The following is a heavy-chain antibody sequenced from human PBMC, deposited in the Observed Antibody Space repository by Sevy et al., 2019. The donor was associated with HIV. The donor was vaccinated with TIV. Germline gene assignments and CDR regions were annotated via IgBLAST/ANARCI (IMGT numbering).Heavy chain of an antibody. CDR1: GFTFSDHY. D-gene: IGHD6-13*01. J-gene: IGHJ4*02. CDR2: IRNKADSYTT. Sequence: GGSLRLSCAASGFTFSDHYMEWVRQAPGKGLEWVGRIRNKADSYTTEYAASVKGRFPISSDDSKNSLYLLMNSLKTEDTAVYYCATHAGIAAAGRVFDYWGQGTLVTVSS. CDR3: ATHAGIAAAGRVFDY. V-gene: IGHV3-72*01.